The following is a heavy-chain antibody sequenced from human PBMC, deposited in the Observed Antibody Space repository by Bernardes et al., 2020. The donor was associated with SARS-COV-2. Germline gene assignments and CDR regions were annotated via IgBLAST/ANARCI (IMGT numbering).Heavy chain of an antibody. CDR3: AIPPTNYDRYGMDV. Sequence: SVKVTCKASGYTFIGSYMHWVRQAPGQGLEWMGWINPNSGGTNYAQKFQGRVTMTRDTSISTAYMELSRLRSDDTAVYYCAIPPTNYDRYGMDVWGQGTTVTVSS. CDR1: GYTFIGSY. D-gene: IGHD3-22*01. CDR2: INPNSGGT. V-gene: IGHV1-2*02. J-gene: IGHJ6*02.